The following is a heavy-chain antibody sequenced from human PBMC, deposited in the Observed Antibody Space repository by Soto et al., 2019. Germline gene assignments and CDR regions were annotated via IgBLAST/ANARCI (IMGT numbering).Heavy chain of an antibody. CDR3: AKDSSSSYDAFDI. CDR2: IIPIFGTA. CDR1: GATFSSYA. Sequence: SVKVSCKAAGATFSSYAISWVRQAPGQGLEWMGGIIPIFGTANYAQKFQGRVTITADESTSTAYMELSSLRSEDTAVYYCAKDSSSSYDAFDIWGQGTMVIVSS. J-gene: IGHJ3*02. D-gene: IGHD6-6*01. V-gene: IGHV1-69*13.